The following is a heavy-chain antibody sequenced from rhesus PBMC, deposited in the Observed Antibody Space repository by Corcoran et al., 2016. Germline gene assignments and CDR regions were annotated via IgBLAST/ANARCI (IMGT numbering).Heavy chain of an antibody. J-gene: IGHJ1*01. CDR2: ITYRGST. Sequence: QVQLKESGPGLVKPSETLSLPCAVSGGSISSGSYYWGWIRPPPGKGLEWIGYITYRGSTSYNPSLKGRVTISRDTSKNQVSLKRSSVTGADSAGYYCARDFTMIVVIGEFWGQGALVTVSS. CDR3: ARDFTMIVVIGEF. V-gene: IGHV4-122*02. D-gene: IGHD3-28*01. CDR1: GGSISSGSYY.